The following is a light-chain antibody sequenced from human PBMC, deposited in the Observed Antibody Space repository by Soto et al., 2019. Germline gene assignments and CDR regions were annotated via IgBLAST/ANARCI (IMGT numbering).Light chain of an antibody. J-gene: IGLJ3*02. Sequence: QSVLTQPPSASGTPGQRVTISCSGSSSDIGSNTVNWYQQVPGTAPKLLIHSNYLRASGVPDRFSASKSVTSASLAIIGLQADDEADYYCQSYDTRLGDWVFGGGTKVTVL. V-gene: IGLV1-44*01. CDR3: QSYDTRLGDWV. CDR2: SNY. CDR1: SSDIGSNT.